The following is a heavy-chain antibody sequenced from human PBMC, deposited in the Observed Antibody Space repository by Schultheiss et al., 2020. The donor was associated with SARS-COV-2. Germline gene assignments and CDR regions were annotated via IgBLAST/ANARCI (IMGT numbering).Heavy chain of an antibody. CDR2: ISYDGSNK. D-gene: IGHD6-13*01. J-gene: IGHJ4*02. CDR1: GFTFSSYA. Sequence: GESLKISCAASGFTFSSYAMHWVRQAPGKGLEWVAVISYDGSNKYYADSVKGRFTISRDNSKNTLYLQMNSLRAEDTAVYYCAKDPVQGVEAAGLDFWGQGTLVTVSS. CDR3: AKDPVQGVEAAGLDF. V-gene: IGHV3-30*04.